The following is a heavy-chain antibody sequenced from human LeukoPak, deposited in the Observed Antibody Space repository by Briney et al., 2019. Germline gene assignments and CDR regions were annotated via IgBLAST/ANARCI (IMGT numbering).Heavy chain of an antibody. CDR3: AKAQLLWFGESWFDP. V-gene: IGHV3-7*01. D-gene: IGHD3-10*01. Sequence: GGSLRLSCAASGFTFSSYWMSWVRQAPGKGLEWVANIKQDGSEKYYVDSVKGRFTISRDNAKNSLYLQMNSLRAEDTAVYYCAKAQLLWFGESWFDPWGQGTLVTVSS. CDR1: GFTFSSYW. J-gene: IGHJ5*02. CDR2: IKQDGSEK.